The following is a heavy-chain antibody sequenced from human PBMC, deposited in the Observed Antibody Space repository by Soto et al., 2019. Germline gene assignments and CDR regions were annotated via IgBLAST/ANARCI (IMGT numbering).Heavy chain of an antibody. V-gene: IGHV1-46*03. CDR3: ARDRLQRLTLGTRYYFDY. Sequence: ASVKVSCKASGYTFTSYYMHWVRQAPGQGLEWMGIINPSGGSTSYAQKFQGRVTMTRDTSTSTVYMELSSLRSEDTAVYYCARDRLQRLTLGTRYYFDYWGQGTLVTVSS. CDR1: GYTFTSYY. CDR2: INPSGGST. D-gene: IGHD1-1*01. J-gene: IGHJ4*02.